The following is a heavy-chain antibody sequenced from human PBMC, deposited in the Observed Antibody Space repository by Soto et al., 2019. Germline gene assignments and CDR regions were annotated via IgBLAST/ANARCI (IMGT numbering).Heavy chain of an antibody. CDR1: EDTFSTYT. Sequence: QLQLVQSGAEVKKPGSSVKVSCKAAEDTFSTYTITWMRQAPGQGLEWMGGIIPRSATSNYAQKIQGRVTITADESSRTAYMELSSLRSEATAVYYCAREGLVLVPTTVNSDYYYYAMDVWGQGTTVTVSS. CDR2: IIPRSATS. CDR3: AREGLVLVPTTVNSDYYYYAMDV. D-gene: IGHD2-2*01. V-gene: IGHV1-69*12. J-gene: IGHJ6*02.